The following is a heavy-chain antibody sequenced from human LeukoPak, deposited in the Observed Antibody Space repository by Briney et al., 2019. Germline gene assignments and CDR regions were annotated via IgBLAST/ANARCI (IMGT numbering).Heavy chain of an antibody. V-gene: IGHV4-59*01. D-gene: IGHD1-14*01. Sequence: SETLSLTCTVSGGSINSYYWSWIRQPPGKGLEWIGYIYYSGSTNYNPSLKSRVTISVDTSKNQFSLKLSSVTAADTAVYYCARGATLNHFDYWGQGTLVTVSS. CDR2: IYYSGST. CDR3: ARGATLNHFDY. J-gene: IGHJ4*02. CDR1: GGSINSYY.